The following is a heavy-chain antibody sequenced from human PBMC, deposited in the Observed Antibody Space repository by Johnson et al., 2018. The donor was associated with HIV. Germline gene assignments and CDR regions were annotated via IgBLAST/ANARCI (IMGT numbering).Heavy chain of an antibody. D-gene: IGHD3-22*01. CDR1: GFTFSSYW. CDR3: ARQLGYYYDSSGYYAEPDDAFDI. Sequence: VQLVESGGGLVQPGGSLRLSCAASGFTFSSYWMHWVRQAPGKGLEWVSGINGNGGSTAYADSVKGRFTISRDNSKNTLYLQMNSLRAEDTAVYYCARQLGYYYDSSGYYAEPDDAFDIWGQGTMVTVSS. J-gene: IGHJ3*02. V-gene: IGHV3-NL1*01. CDR2: INGNGGST.